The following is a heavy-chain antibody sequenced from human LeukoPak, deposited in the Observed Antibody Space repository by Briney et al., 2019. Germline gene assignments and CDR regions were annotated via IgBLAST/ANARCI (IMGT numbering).Heavy chain of an antibody. CDR1: GFTFSSYT. Sequence: GGSLRLSCAASGFTFSSYTMNWVRQPPGKGLEWVPNIGTSSTTIYYADSVKGRFTISRDNAKNTPYLQMNSLRAEDTAVYYCAKDLSAVTTFHDAFDIWGQGTMVTVSS. CDR2: IGTSSTTI. D-gene: IGHD4-11*01. CDR3: AKDLSAVTTFHDAFDI. J-gene: IGHJ3*02. V-gene: IGHV3-48*01.